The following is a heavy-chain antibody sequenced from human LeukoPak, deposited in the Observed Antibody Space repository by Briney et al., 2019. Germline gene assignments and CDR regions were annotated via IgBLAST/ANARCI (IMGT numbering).Heavy chain of an antibody. V-gene: IGHV4-39*01. Sequence: SETLSLTCTVSGGSISSSSYYWGCIRQPPGKGLECIGSIYYSGSTYYNPSLKSRVTISVDTSKHQFSLKLSSATAADTAVYYCASWLVSTSPGNWFDPWGQGTLVTVSS. CDR3: ASWLVSTSPGNWFDP. D-gene: IGHD6-6*01. J-gene: IGHJ5*02. CDR2: IYYSGST. CDR1: GGSISSSSYY.